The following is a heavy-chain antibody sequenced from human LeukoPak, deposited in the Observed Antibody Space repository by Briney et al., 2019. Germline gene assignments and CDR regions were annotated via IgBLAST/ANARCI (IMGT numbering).Heavy chain of an antibody. CDR1: GFASGVTFSSYW. CDR3: AKSIAAAGTSDY. D-gene: IGHD6-13*01. J-gene: IGHJ4*02. Sequence: GGSLRLSCAASGFASGVTFSSYWMSWVRQAPGKGLEWVANIKQDGSEKYYVDSVKGRFTISRDNAKNSQYLQMNSLRAEDTAVYYCAKSIAAAGTSDYWGQGTLVTVSS. V-gene: IGHV3-7*03. CDR2: IKQDGSEK.